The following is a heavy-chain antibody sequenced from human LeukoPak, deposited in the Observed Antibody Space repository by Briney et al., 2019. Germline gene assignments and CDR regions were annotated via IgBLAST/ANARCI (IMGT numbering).Heavy chain of an antibody. V-gene: IGHV3-30*18. CDR2: ISYDGSNK. Sequence: GGSLRLSCAASGFTFSSYGMHWVRQAPGKGLEWVAVISYDGSNKYYADSVKGRFTISRDHSKNTLYLQMNSLRAEDTAVYYCAKGGGIAAAPPSDYWGQGTLVTVTS. D-gene: IGHD6-13*01. J-gene: IGHJ4*02. CDR1: GFTFSSYG. CDR3: AKGGGIAAAPPSDY.